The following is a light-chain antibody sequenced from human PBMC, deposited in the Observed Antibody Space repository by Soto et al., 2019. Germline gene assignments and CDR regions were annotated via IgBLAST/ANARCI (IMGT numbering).Light chain of an antibody. J-gene: IGKJ1*01. CDR1: QSVDTC. CDR3: QQFYRYPWT. V-gene: IGKV1-5*03. Sequence: DIQMTQSPSALSASVGDTVTITCRASQSVDTCLAWYQQKPGKAPHLLIYKASRVETGVPSRFSGSGSVTDYTLTITGLQPDDFATYYCQQFYRYPWTFGQGTKVEI. CDR2: KAS.